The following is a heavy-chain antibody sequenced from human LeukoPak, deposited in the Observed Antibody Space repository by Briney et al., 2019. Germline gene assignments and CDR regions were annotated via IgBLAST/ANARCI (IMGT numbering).Heavy chain of an antibody. D-gene: IGHD1-26*01. J-gene: IGHJ4*02. CDR2: FYYGGNT. V-gene: IGHV4-59*01. Sequence: SETLSLTCTVSGGSIRSYYWGWIRQPPGKGLEWIGYFYYGGNTNYNPSLKSRVTISVDTSKNQFSLKLNSATAADTAVYYCARGSGSYGFWGQGTLVTVSS. CDR1: GGSIRSYY. CDR3: ARGSGSYGF.